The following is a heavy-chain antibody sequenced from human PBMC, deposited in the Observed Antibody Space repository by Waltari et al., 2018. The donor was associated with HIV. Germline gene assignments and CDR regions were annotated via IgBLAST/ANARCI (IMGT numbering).Heavy chain of an antibody. CDR3: AKAFYEDTAYYYDF. CDR2: IDGSGTNS. CDR1: AFALLSYS. D-gene: IGHD3-22*01. J-gene: IGHJ4*02. Sequence: EVHPMESGGALVQPGGSRRLSVAASAFALLSYSKTWVRQSPERGLEWVAAIDGSGTNSFYADSVKGRFTLSIDNSKNTVFLQMNCLRAADTAIYYCAKAFYEDTAYYYDFWGRGTRVTVSS. V-gene: IGHV3-23*01.